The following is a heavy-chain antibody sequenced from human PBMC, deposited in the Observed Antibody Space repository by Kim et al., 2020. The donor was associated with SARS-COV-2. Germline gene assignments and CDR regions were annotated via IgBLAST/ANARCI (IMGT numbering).Heavy chain of an antibody. CDR3: ARHQGEQWLAPTFDY. CDR1: GGSISSSSYY. J-gene: IGHJ4*02. V-gene: IGHV4-39*01. Sequence: SETLSLTCTVSGGSISSSSYYWGWIRQPPGKGLEWIGSIYYSGSTYYNPSLKSRVTISVDTSKNQFSLKLSSVTAADTAVYYCARHQGEQWLAPTFDYWGQGTLVTVSS. CDR2: IYYSGST. D-gene: IGHD6-19*01.